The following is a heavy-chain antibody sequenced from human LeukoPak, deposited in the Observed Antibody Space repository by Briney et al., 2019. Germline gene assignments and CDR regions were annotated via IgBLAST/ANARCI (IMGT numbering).Heavy chain of an antibody. CDR2: ISGSGGST. CDR1: GFTFSTYA. J-gene: IGHJ3*02. D-gene: IGHD3-22*01. V-gene: IGHV3-23*01. Sequence: GSLRLSCAASGFTFSTYAMSWVRQAPGKGLEWVSAISGSGGSTYYADSVKGRFTISRDNSKNTLYLQMNSLRAEDTAVYYCAKESMLITMIVGGAFDIWGQGTMVTVSS. CDR3: AKESMLITMIVGGAFDI.